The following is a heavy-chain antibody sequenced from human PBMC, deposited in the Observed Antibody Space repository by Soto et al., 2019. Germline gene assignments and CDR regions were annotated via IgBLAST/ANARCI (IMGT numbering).Heavy chain of an antibody. CDR2: IYPSGMP. V-gene: IGHV4-30-2*01. Sequence: QLQLQESGSGLVTPSHTLSLTCTVSGGSISNAAYSWSWIRQPPGKGLEWIGYIYPSGMPFYNPSLRSRVTLSRDRANDQCSLNLKSVPAADTAVYYCARERGGDGLVESWGQGTLVNVSS. D-gene: IGHD6-25*01. J-gene: IGHJ4*02. CDR3: ARERGGDGLVES. CDR1: GGSISNAAYS.